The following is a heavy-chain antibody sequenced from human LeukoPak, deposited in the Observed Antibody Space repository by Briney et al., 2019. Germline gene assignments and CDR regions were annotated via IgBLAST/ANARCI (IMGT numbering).Heavy chain of an antibody. Sequence: SETLSLTCAVYGGSFSGYYWSWIRQPPGKGLEWIGYIYYSGSTNYNPSLKSRVTISVDTSKNQFSLKLSSVTAADTAVYYCARSQYYDFWSGYYTRYYYGMDVWGQGTTVTVSS. J-gene: IGHJ6*02. CDR3: ARSQYYDFWSGYYTRYYYGMDV. CDR2: IYYSGST. CDR1: GGSFSGYY. V-gene: IGHV4-59*01. D-gene: IGHD3-3*01.